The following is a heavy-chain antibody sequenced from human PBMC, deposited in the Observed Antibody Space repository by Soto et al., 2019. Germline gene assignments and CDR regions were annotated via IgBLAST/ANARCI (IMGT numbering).Heavy chain of an antibody. CDR2: INPKRGGT. Sequence: APVKVSCKASGYSFTDYHIHWVRQAPGQGLEWLGRINPKRGGTSTAQKFQGWVTMTTDTSISTASMQLTRLTSDDTAIYYCARGDSTDCSNGVCSFFYDHDMDVWVRGTTVTVSS. D-gene: IGHD2-8*01. CDR3: ARGDSTDCSNGVCSFFYDHDMDV. V-gene: IGHV1-2*04. J-gene: IGHJ6*02. CDR1: GYSFTDYH.